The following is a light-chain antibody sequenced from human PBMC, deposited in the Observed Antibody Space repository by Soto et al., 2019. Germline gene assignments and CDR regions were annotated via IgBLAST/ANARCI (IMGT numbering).Light chain of an antibody. CDR3: QQSYRTPIT. CDR2: DAS. V-gene: IGKV1-5*01. CDR1: QTISGW. J-gene: IGKJ5*01. Sequence: DIQMTQSPSTLSASVGDTVTITCRASQTISGWLAWYQQRPGKAPNLLIFDASTLESGVPSRFSGSGSGTDFTLTISSLQPEDFATYYCQQSYRTPITFGQGTRLEIK.